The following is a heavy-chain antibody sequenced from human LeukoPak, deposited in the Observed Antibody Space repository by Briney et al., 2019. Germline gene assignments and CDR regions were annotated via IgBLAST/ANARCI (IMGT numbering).Heavy chain of an antibody. CDR3: AKDGESGRITIFGVVIGPHYYYYMDV. CDR2: ISYDGSNK. CDR1: GFTFSSYS. D-gene: IGHD3-3*01. J-gene: IGHJ6*03. V-gene: IGHV3-30*18. Sequence: GGSLRLSCAASGFTFSSYSMNWVRQAPGKGLEWVAVISYDGSNKYYADSVKGRFTISRDNSKNTLYLQMNSLRAEDTAVYYCAKDGESGRITIFGVVIGPHYYYYMDVWGKGTTVTVSS.